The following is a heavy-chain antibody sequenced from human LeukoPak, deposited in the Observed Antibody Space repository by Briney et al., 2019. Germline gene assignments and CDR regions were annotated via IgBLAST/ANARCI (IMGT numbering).Heavy chain of an antibody. J-gene: IGHJ4*02. CDR3: ARYYDVWSGYYFDY. CDR2: VYYSGST. CDR1: GVSSSGFC. D-gene: IGHD3-3*01. V-gene: IGHV4-59*01. Sequence: SETLSLTCSVSGVSSSGFCWGWIPPPPGKGREWVGYVYYSGSTNYNPTLKSRVTISVDTSKNPCSLKLSSVTAADTAVYYCARYYDVWSGYYFDYWGQGTLVTVSS.